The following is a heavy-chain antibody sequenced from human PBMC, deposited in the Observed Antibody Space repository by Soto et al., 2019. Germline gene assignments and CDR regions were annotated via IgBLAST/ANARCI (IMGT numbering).Heavy chain of an antibody. V-gene: IGHV3-66*01. CDR3: ARGIAARYFDY. CDR2: IYSGGST. J-gene: IGHJ4*02. D-gene: IGHD6-6*01. Sequence: EVQLVESGGGLVQPGGSLRLSCAASGFTVSSNYMSWVRQAPGKGLEWVSVIYSGGSTYYADSVKGRFTISRDNSKNSLYLQMNSLRAEDTAVYYCARGIAARYFDYWGQGTLVTVSS. CDR1: GFTVSSNY.